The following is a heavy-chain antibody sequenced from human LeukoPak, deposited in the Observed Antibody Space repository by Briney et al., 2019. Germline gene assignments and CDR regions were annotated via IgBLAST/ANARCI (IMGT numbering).Heavy chain of an antibody. D-gene: IGHD2-15*01. J-gene: IGHJ4*02. CDR3: ARNWWGIDH. V-gene: IGHV3-74*01. CDR2: INGDGHDT. Sequence: GGSLRLSCAASGFRFSDHLMHWVHQTPNEGLVWVARINGDGHDTSYADSSGRFTISRDNTKNTLYLQMNSLRVEDTAVYFCARNWWGIDHWGPGTQVTVSS. CDR1: GFRFSDHL.